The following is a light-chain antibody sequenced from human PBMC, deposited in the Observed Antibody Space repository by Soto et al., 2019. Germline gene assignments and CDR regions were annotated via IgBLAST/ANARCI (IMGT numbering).Light chain of an antibody. CDR1: QSVSSNY. CDR3: QQYGSPPLT. CDR2: GAS. Sequence: EIVLTQSPGTLSLAPGERATPSCRASQSVSSNYLAWYQQKPGQAPRLLICGASSRPSGIPARFSGSGSGTDFTLTISRLQPEDFAVYYCQQYGSPPLTFGGGTKVEIK. V-gene: IGKV3-20*01. J-gene: IGKJ4*01.